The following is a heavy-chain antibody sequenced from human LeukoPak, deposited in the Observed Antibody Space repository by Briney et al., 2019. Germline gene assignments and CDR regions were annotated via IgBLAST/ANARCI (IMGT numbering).Heavy chain of an antibody. CDR2: INPNSGAT. CDR3: ARALSLTVQPERYYYYGMDV. D-gene: IGHD1-1*01. CDR1: GYTFTGYY. J-gene: IGHJ6*02. Sequence: ASVKVSCKASGYTFTGYYMHWVRQAPGQGLEWMGWINPNSGATNYAQKFQGRVTMTRDTSISTAYMELSRLRSDDTAVYYCARALSLTVQPERYYYYGMDVWGQGTTVTVSS. V-gene: IGHV1-2*02.